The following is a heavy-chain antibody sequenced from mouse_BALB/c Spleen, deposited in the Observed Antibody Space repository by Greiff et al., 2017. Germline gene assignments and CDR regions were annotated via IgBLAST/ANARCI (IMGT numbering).Heavy chain of an antibody. CDR3: TRSYYGNYGFAY. CDR2: IYPGSGST. CDR1: GYTFTSYW. D-gene: IGHD2-10*01. V-gene: IGHV1S22*01. Sequence: LQQPGSELVRPGASVKLSCKASGYTFTSYWMHWVKQRPGQGLEWIGNIYPGSGSTNYDEKLKSKATLTVDTSSSTAYMQLSSLTSEDSAVYYCTRSYYGNYGFAYWGQGTLVTVSA. J-gene: IGHJ3*01.